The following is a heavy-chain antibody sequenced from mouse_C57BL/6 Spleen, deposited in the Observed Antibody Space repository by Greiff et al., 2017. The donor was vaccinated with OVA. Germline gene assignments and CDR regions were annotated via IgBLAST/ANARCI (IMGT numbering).Heavy chain of an antibody. J-gene: IGHJ2*01. Sequence: QVQLQQSGAELVRPGTSVKVSCKASGYAFTNYLIEWVKQRPGQGLEWIGVINPGSGGTNYNEKFKGKATLTADKSSSTAYMQLSSLTSEDSAVYFCARGGYGNPYYFDYWGQGTTLTVSS. CDR2: INPGSGGT. D-gene: IGHD2-1*01. V-gene: IGHV1-54*01. CDR1: GYAFTNYL. CDR3: ARGGYGNPYYFDY.